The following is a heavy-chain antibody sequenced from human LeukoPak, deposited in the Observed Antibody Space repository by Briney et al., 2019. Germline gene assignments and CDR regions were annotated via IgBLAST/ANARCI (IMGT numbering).Heavy chain of an antibody. CDR3: ASTLKRGYFDY. D-gene: IGHD5-24*01. J-gene: IGHJ4*02. Sequence: GGSLRLSCAASGFTFSSYSMSWIRQAPGKGLEWVSYISSSGSTIYYADSVKDRFTISRDNAKNSLYLQMNSLRAEDTAVYYCASTLKRGYFDYWGQGTLVTVSS. V-gene: IGHV3-48*01. CDR1: GFTFSSYS. CDR2: ISSSGSTI.